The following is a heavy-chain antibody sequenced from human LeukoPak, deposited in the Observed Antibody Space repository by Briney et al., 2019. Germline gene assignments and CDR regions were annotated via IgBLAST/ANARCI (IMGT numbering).Heavy chain of an antibody. J-gene: IGHJ6*02. Sequence: GGSLRLSCAASGFTFSSYGMHWVRQAPGKGLEWVAVIWYGGSNKYYADSVKGRFTISRDNSKNTLYLQMNSLRAEDTAVYYCARGYGDKASNLYYYYGMDVWGQGTTVTVSS. V-gene: IGHV3-33*01. CDR1: GFTFSSYG. CDR3: ARGYGDKASNLYYYYGMDV. CDR2: IWYGGSNK. D-gene: IGHD4-17*01.